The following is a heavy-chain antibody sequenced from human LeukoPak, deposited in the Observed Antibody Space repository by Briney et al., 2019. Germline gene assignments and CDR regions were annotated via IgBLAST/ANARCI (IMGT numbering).Heavy chain of an antibody. CDR1: GFTFSSYA. J-gene: IGHJ4*02. CDR3: AKVDCSSTSCFHFDY. Sequence: QTGGSLRLSCAASGFTFSSYATSWVRQAPGKGLEWVSAISSSGGSTYYADSVKGRFTISRDNSKNTLYLQMNSLRAEDTAVYYCAKVDCSSTSCFHFDYWGQGTLVTVSS. V-gene: IGHV3-23*01. CDR2: ISSSGGST. D-gene: IGHD2-2*01.